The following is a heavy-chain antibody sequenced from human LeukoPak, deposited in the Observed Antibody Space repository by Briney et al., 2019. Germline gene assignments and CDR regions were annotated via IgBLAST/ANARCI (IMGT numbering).Heavy chain of an antibody. J-gene: IGHJ6*03. CDR3: ARDVGTSCYGCYYYYMDV. CDR2: INPNSGGT. V-gene: IGHV1-2*02. D-gene: IGHD2-2*01. CDR1: GYTFTGYY. Sequence: ASVKVSCKASGYTFTGYYMHWVRQAPGQGLEWMGWINPNSGGTNYAQKFQGRVTMTRDTSTSTAYMELSRLRSDDTAVYYCARDVGTSCYGCYYYYMDVWGKGTTVTVSS.